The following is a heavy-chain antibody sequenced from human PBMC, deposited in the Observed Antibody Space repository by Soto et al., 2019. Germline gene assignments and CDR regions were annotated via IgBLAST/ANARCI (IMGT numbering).Heavy chain of an antibody. Sequence: SETLSLTCTVSGGSISSYYWSWIRQPPGKGLEWIGYIYYNGKTNYNPSLKSRVTISVDTSKNQFSLKLSSVTAADTAVHYCARATYYYGRSGYFYYFDYWGQGALVTVSS. V-gene: IGHV4-59*01. CDR3: ARATYYYGRSGYFYYFDY. CDR2: IYYNGKT. CDR1: GGSISSYY. J-gene: IGHJ4*02. D-gene: IGHD3-22*01.